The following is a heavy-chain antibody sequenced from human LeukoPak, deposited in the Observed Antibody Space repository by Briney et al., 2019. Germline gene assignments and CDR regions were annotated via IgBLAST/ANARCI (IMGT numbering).Heavy chain of an antibody. V-gene: IGHV4-34*01. J-gene: IGHJ4*02. Sequence: SETLSLTCAVYGGSFSGYYWSWIRQPPGKGLEWIGEINHSGSTNYNPSLKSRVTISVDTSKNQFSLKPSSVTAADTAVYYCARHYGKYSSSPFDYWGQGTLVTVSS. CDR3: ARHYGKYSSSPFDY. D-gene: IGHD6-6*01. CDR1: GGSFSGYY. CDR2: INHSGST.